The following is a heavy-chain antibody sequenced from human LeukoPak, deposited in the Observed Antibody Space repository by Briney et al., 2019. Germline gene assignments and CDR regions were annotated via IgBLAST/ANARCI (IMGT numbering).Heavy chain of an antibody. CDR2: IYYSGST. Sequence: PSETLSLTCTVSGGSVSSGSYYWSWIRQPPGKGLEWIGYIYYSGSTNYNPSLKSRVTISVDTSKNQSSLKLSSVTAADTAVYYCARKSWGDYVFDYWGQGTLVTVSS. J-gene: IGHJ4*02. D-gene: IGHD4-17*01. CDR3: ARKSWGDYVFDY. CDR1: GGSVSSGSYY. V-gene: IGHV4-61*01.